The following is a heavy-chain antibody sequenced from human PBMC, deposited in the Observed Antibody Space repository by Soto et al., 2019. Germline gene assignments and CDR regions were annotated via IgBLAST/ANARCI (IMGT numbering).Heavy chain of an antibody. J-gene: IGHJ4*02. D-gene: IGHD2-21*02. CDR1: GDTLTDSY. Sequence: CKASGDTLTDSYIHWVWQAPGQGLEWMGTVNPSGGHTTYAQHFLGRVTMTRDTSTSTLYMELTSLTSDDTAIYYCARGGHVVVVTAALDYWGQGTLVTVSS. CDR3: ARGGHVVVVTAALDY. CDR2: VNPSGGHT. V-gene: IGHV1-46*01.